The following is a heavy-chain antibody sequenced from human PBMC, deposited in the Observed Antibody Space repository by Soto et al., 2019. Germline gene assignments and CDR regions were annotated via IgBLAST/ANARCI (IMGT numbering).Heavy chain of an antibody. CDR3: ARVRYYDSSGLGDFDY. D-gene: IGHD3-22*01. CDR2: IIPIFGTA. CDR1: GGTFSSHA. J-gene: IGHJ4*02. Sequence: SVKVSCKASGGTFSSHAISWVRQAPGQGLEWMGGIIPIFGTANYAQKFQGRVTITADESTSTAYMELSSLRSEDTAVYYCARVRYYDSSGLGDFDYWGQGTLVTVSS. V-gene: IGHV1-69*13.